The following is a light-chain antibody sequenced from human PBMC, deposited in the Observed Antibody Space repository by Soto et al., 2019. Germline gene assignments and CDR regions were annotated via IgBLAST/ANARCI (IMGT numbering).Light chain of an antibody. J-gene: IGKJ5*01. V-gene: IGKV3-20*01. Sequence: EVVLTQSPGTLSLSPGERVTLSCRASQTVTNDYLAWYKQKDGQAPRIXSYDASTRATGVPDRFSGSGSGPEYTLTITRLEPEDFEVYSCQQYGFSPISFGQGTRLEIK. CDR2: DAS. CDR1: QTVTNDY. CDR3: QQYGFSPIS.